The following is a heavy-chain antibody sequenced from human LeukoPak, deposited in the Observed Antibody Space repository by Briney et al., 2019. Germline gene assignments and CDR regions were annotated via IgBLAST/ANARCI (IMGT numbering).Heavy chain of an antibody. CDR3: ARHTYCTDGVCYRFDP. CDR2: IYPGDSDT. Sequence: GESLKISCKASGYSFSNYWIGWVRQMPGKGLEWMGIIYPGDSDTRYSPSFQGQVTISADKSISTAYLQWSSLKASDTAMYYCARHTYCTDGVCYRFDPWGQGTLVTVSS. D-gene: IGHD2-8*01. V-gene: IGHV5-51*01. CDR1: GYSFSNYW. J-gene: IGHJ5*02.